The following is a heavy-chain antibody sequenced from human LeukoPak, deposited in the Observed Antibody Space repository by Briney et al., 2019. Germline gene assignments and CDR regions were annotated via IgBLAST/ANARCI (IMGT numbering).Heavy chain of an antibody. CDR3: ARGISSGPGYSSGWYTRNYFDY. Sequence: PSETLSLTCTVSGGSISSHYWSWIRQPPGKGLEWIGYIYYSGSTNYNPSLKSRVTISVDTSKNQFSLKLSSVTAADTAVYYCARGISSGPGYSSGWYTRNYFDYWGQGTLVTVSS. V-gene: IGHV4-59*11. D-gene: IGHD6-19*01. J-gene: IGHJ4*02. CDR1: GGSISSHY. CDR2: IYYSGST.